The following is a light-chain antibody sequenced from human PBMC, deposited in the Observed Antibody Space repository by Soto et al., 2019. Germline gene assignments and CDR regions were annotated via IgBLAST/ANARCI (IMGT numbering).Light chain of an antibody. V-gene: IGLV1-40*01. CDR2: GNN. J-gene: IGLJ1*01. CDR1: SSNIGAGYD. CDR3: QSHDTSLSGSRV. Sequence: QSVLTQPPSVSGAPGQRVTISCTGSSSNIGAGYDVHWYQQLPGTAPKLLIYGNNNRPSGVPDRFSGSKSGTSASLAITGLLPEDEADYYCQSHDTSLSGSRVVGTGTKLTVL.